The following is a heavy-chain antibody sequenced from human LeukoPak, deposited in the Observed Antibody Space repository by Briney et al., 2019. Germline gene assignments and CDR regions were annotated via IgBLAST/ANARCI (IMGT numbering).Heavy chain of an antibody. J-gene: IGHJ4*02. V-gene: IGHV3-23*01. D-gene: IGHD3-10*01. Sequence: GGSLRLSCAASGFTFSSYAMSWVRQAPGKGLEWVSGITGSGGSTYYADPVKGRFTISRDNSKNTLSLQMNSLRAEDTAVYYCAKSRSSGSYCIDYWGQGTLVTVSS. CDR3: AKSRSSGSYCIDY. CDR2: ITGSGGST. CDR1: GFTFSSYA.